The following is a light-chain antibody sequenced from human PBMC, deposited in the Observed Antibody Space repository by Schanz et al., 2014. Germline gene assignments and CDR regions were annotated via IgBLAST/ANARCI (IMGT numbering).Light chain of an antibody. CDR1: QSVSSSY. V-gene: IGKV3-20*01. CDR2: GAS. J-gene: IGKJ2*01. Sequence: EIVLTQSPGTLSLSPGERATLSCRASQSVSSSYLAWYQQKPGQAPRLLIYGASTRATGTPDRFTGSGSGTDFILTINRLEPEDFAVYYCHQQGTSPYSFGRGTKVEIK. CDR3: HQQGTSPYS.